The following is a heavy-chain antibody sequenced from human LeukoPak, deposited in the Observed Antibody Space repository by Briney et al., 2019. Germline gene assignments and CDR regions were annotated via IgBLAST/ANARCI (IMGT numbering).Heavy chain of an antibody. CDR2: IYYSGST. CDR3: ASGALIAAAGPWFDP. CDR1: GGSISSSSYY. D-gene: IGHD6-13*01. Sequence: PSETLSLTCTVSGGSISSSSYYWGWIRQPPGKGLEWIGSIYYSGSTYYNPSLKSRVTISVDTSKNQFSLKLSSVTAADTAVYYCASGALIAAAGPWFDPWGQGTLVTVSS. J-gene: IGHJ5*02. V-gene: IGHV4-39*07.